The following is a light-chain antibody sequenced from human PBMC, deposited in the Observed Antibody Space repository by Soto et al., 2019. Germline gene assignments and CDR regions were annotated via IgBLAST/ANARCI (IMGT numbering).Light chain of an antibody. Sequence: DIVMTQSPDSLAVSLGERATINCKSSQCVLYSSNNKNYLAWYQQKPGQPPKLLIYWASTRESGVPDRFSGSASRTDFTLTISGLQAEDVAVYYCQQYYSTSATFGQGTKVDIK. J-gene: IGKJ1*01. CDR1: QCVLYSSNNKNY. CDR2: WAS. CDR3: QQYYSTSAT. V-gene: IGKV4-1*01.